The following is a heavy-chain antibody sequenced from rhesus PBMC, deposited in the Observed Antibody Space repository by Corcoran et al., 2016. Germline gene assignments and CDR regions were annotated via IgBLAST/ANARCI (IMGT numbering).Heavy chain of an antibody. V-gene: IGHV4-76*01. CDR1: GGSISSGYD. CDR3: ARDLGRIDY. CDR2: IYVSRRSP. Sequence: QVQLQESGPGVVKPSETLSLTCAVSGGSISSGYDWSWNRKPPVKGLEGIGYIYVSRRSPTSNPALKNRVTISKEASKNPFSLKLSSVTAADTAVYCCARDLGRIDYWGQGVLVTVSS. D-gene: IGHD3-3*01. J-gene: IGHJ4*01.